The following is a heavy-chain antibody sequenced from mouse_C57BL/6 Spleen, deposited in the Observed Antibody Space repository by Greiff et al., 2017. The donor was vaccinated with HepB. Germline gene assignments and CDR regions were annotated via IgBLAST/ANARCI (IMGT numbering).Heavy chain of an antibody. Sequence: VKVVESGPELVKPGASVKISCKASGYAFSSSWMNWVKQRPGKGLEWIGRIYPGDGDTNYNGKFKGKATLTADKSSSTAYMQLSSLTSEDSAVYFCASYYSNYFWFAYWGQGTLVTVSA. D-gene: IGHD2-5*01. CDR2: IYPGDGDT. CDR1: GYAFSSSW. J-gene: IGHJ3*01. CDR3: ASYYSNYFWFAY. V-gene: IGHV1-82*01.